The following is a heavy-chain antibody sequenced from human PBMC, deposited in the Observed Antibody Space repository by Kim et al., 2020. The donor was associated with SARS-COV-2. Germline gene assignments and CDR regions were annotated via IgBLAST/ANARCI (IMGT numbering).Heavy chain of an antibody. CDR2: ISDSGDNT. Sequence: GGSLRLSCAASGFTFSKYAMTWVRQAPGKGLEWVSAISDSGDNTYYADSVTGRFTISRDNSKNILFLQMNSLRAEDTAVYYCAKGWYPDSSGYPWGQGTLVTVSS. CDR1: GFTFSKYA. V-gene: IGHV3-23*01. CDR3: AKGWYPDSSGYP. J-gene: IGHJ5*02. D-gene: IGHD3-22*01.